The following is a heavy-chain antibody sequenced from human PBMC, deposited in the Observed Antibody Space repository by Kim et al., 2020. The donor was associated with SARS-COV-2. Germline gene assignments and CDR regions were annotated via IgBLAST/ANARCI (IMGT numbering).Heavy chain of an antibody. CDR1: GGSISSSSYY. D-gene: IGHD3-10*01. CDR3: ARQYGSGSYSSSYWYFDL. CDR2: IYYSGST. Sequence: SETLSLTCTVSGGSISSSSYYWGWIRQPPGKGLEWIGSIYYSGSTYYNPSLKSRVTISVDTPKNQFSLKLYSVTAADTAVYYCARQYGSGSYSSSYWYFDLWGRGTLVTVSS. J-gene: IGHJ2*01. V-gene: IGHV4-39*01.